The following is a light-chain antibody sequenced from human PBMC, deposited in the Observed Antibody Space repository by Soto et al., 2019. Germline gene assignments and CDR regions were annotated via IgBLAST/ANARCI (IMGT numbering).Light chain of an antibody. V-gene: IGKV1-39*01. J-gene: IGKJ1*01. Sequence: DIQMTQSPSSLSASVGDRVTITCRASQSISSYLNWYQQKPGKAPKLLIYAASSLQSGVPSRFSGSGSGTDFTLTISSLQPEDFATYSCQQSYSTPPTLGQGTKVDIK. CDR2: AAS. CDR3: QQSYSTPPT. CDR1: QSISSY.